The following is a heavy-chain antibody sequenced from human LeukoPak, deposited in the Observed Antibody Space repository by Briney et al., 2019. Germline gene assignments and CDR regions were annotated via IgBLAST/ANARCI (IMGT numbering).Heavy chain of an antibody. Sequence: PGGSLRLSCAASGFTFSSYAMSWVRQAPGKGLEWVSAISGSGGSTYYADSVKGRFTISRDNSKNTLYLQMNSLRAEDTAVYYCAKDRAYYYDSSGYYRNDAFDIWGQGTMVTVSS. CDR2: ISGSGGST. CDR3: AKDRAYYYDSSGYYRNDAFDI. CDR1: GFTFSSYA. V-gene: IGHV3-23*01. D-gene: IGHD3-22*01. J-gene: IGHJ3*02.